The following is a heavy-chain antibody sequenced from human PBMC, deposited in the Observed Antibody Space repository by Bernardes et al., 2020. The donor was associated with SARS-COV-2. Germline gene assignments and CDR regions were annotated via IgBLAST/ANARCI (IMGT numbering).Heavy chain of an antibody. D-gene: IGHD3-22*01. CDR3: ARDEYYYDSSGTRPNWYFDL. J-gene: IGHJ2*01. V-gene: IGHV3-66*02. CDR2: IYSGGST. CDR1: GFTVSSNY. Sequence: GGSLRLSCAASGFTVSSNYMSWVRQAPGKGLEWVSVIYSGGSTYYADSVKGRFTISRDNSKNTLYLQMNSLRAEDTAVYYCARDEYYYDSSGTRPNWYFDLWGRGTLVTVSS.